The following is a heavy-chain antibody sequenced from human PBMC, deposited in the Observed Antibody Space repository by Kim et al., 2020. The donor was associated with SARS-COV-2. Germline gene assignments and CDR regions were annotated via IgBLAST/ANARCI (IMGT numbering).Heavy chain of an antibody. V-gene: IGHV3-23*01. J-gene: IGHJ3*02. CDR2: ISGSGGST. Sequence: GGSLRLSCAASGFTFSSYAMSWVRQAPGKGLEWVSAISGSGGSTYYADSVKGRFTISRDNSKNTLYLQMNSLRAEDTAVYYCAKGALRIFGVVADDAFDIWGQGTMVTVSS. CDR1: GFTFSSYA. CDR3: AKGALRIFGVVADDAFDI. D-gene: IGHD3-3*01.